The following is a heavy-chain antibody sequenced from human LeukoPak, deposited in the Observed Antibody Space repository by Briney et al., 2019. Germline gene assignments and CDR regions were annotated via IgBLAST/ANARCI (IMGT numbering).Heavy chain of an antibody. CDR3: TKAFSATWYGESWFDS. CDR2: ISWDNISV. Sequence: GGSLRLSCSASGFKFDDYAMHWVQQVPGKGLEWVSGISWDNISVGYADSVKGRFTISRDNAKNSLYLQMDSLTSDDVAFYYCTKAFSATWYGESWFDSWGQGTLVTVSS. D-gene: IGHD4-17*01. J-gene: IGHJ5*01. V-gene: IGHV3-9*03. CDR1: GFKFDDYA.